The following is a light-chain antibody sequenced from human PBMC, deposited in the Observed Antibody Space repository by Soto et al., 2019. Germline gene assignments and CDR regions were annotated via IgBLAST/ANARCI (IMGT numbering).Light chain of an antibody. CDR1: QSLASTY. CDR2: GAS. J-gene: IGKJ1*01. CDR3: QQYDSSLWT. Sequence: EIVLTQSPGTLSLSPGERATLSCRANQSLASTYLAWYQQKPGQAPRLLIYGASSRASGIPDRFSGSASGTDFTISINRLEPEDFAVYYCQQYDSSLWTFGQGTKVEIK. V-gene: IGKV3-20*01.